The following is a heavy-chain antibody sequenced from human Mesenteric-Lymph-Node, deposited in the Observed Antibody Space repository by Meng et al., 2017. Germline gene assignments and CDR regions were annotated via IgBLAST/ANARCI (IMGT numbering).Heavy chain of an antibody. Sequence: QVQLQQWGAGPLKPSETLSPTCAVHGGSLSGYYWSWIRQPPGKGLEWIGEINHSGSTNYNPSLKSRVTISVDTSKNQFSLKLSSVTAADTAVYYCAGDRRGVATVDYWGQGTLVTVSS. V-gene: IGHV4-34*01. J-gene: IGHJ4*02. CDR1: GGSLSGYY. CDR3: AGDRRGVATVDY. CDR2: INHSGST. D-gene: IGHD5-12*01.